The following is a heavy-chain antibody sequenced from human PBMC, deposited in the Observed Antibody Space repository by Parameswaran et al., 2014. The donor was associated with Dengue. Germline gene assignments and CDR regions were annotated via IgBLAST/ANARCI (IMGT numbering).Heavy chain of an antibody. Sequence: PGKGLEWVANTKEDGSQNYYLDSVKGRFTISRDNAKNSLYLQMNSLRVEDTAVYYCTLWGSSWGFDYWGQGTLVTVS. J-gene: IGHJ4*02. V-gene: IGHV3-7*01. CDR2: TKEDGSQN. D-gene: IGHD3-10*01. CDR3: TLWGSSWGFDY.